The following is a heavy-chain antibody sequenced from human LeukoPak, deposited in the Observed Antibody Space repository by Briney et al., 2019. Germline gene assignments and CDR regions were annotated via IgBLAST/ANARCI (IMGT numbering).Heavy chain of an antibody. D-gene: IGHD2-2*01. V-gene: IGHV3-23*01. J-gene: IGHJ4*02. CDR1: GFTFSSYA. CDR2: ISGSGGST. CDR3: ALTVGYCSSTSCYFDY. Sequence: GGSLRLSCAASGFTFSSYAMSWVRQAPGKGLEWVSAISGSGGSTYYADSVKGRFTISRDNSKNTLYLQMNSLRAEDTAVYYCALTVGYCSSTSCYFDYRGQGTLVTVSS.